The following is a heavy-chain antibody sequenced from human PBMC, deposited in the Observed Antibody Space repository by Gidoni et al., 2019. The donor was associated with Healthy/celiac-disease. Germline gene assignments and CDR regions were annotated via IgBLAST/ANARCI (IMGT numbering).Heavy chain of an antibody. Sequence: AVYGGSFSGNYWSWLRQPPGKGLVWIGEINHSGSTNYNSSRKSRVTISVDTSKNQFSVKLSSVTAADTAVYYCARVVQGIAAATESYYYYGMDVWGQGTTVTVSS. CDR3: ARVVQGIAAATESYYYYGMDV. CDR2: INHSGST. V-gene: IGHV4-34*01. D-gene: IGHD6-13*01. J-gene: IGHJ6*02. CDR1: GGSFSGNY.